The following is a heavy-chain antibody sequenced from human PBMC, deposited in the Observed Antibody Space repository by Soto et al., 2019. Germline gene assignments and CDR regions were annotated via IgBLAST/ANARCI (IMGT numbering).Heavy chain of an antibody. CDR1: GFTFSLYG. CDR2: IWDDGRRK. V-gene: IGHV3-33*01. Sequence: GGSLRLSCPASGFTFSLYGMHWVRQAPGKGLEWVAAIWDDGRRKDYADSVKDRLFISRDNSKNTLYLQLDSLRPEDTAVYYCATWQGSLNFHYWGQGTLVTVSS. CDR3: ATWQGSLNFHY. J-gene: IGHJ4*02.